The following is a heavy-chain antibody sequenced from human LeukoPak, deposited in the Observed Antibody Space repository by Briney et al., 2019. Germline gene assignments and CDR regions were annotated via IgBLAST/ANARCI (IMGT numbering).Heavy chain of an antibody. CDR1: GFTFSSYG. CDR2: IRYDGSNE. J-gene: IGHJ6*04. D-gene: IGHD3-22*01. Sequence: GGSLRLSCAASGFTFSSYGMFWVRQTPGRGLEWVAFIRYDGSNEYNADSVKGRFTISRDNSKNTLYLQMNSLRAEDTAVYYCAKDYLPITLTWSGMDVWGKGTTVTISS. CDR3: AKDYLPITLTWSGMDV. V-gene: IGHV3-30*02.